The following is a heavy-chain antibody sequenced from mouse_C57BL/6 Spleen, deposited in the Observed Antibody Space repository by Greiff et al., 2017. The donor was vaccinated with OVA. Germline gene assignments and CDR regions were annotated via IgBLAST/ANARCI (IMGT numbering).Heavy chain of an antibody. J-gene: IGHJ1*03. CDR1: GYTFTDYY. V-gene: IGHV1-76*01. CDR2: IYPGSGNT. CDR3: AREKNGYYDWYFDV. D-gene: IGHD2-3*01. Sequence: QVQLQQSGAELVRPGASVKLSCKASGYTFTDYYINWVKQRPGQGLEWIARIYPGSGNTYYNEKFKGKATLTAEKSSSTAYMQLSSLTSEDSAVYVCAREKNGYYDWYFDVWGTGTTVTVSS.